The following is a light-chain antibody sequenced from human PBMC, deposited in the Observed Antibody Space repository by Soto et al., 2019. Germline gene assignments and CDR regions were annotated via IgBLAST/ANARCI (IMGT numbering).Light chain of an antibody. CDR2: EDN. CDR3: QSYDSSNQV. CDR1: SGSIASNY. V-gene: IGLV6-57*03. J-gene: IGLJ3*02. Sequence: NFMLTQPHSVSESPGKTVTISCTRSSGSIASNYVQWYQQRPGSAPTTVIYEDNQRPSGVPDRFSGSIDSSSNSGSLTISGLKTEDEADYYCQSYDSSNQVFGGGTKVTVL.